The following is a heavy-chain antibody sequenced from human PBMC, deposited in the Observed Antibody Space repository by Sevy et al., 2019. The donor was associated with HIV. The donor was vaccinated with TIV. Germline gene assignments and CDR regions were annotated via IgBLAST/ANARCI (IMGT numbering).Heavy chain of an antibody. V-gene: IGHV4-39*01. J-gene: IGHJ4*02. CDR1: GGSISSSSYY. Sequence: SETLSLTCTVSGGSISSSSYYWGWIRQPPGKGLEWIGGIYYSGSTYYNPSLKSRVTISVDTSKNQFSLKLSSVTAADTAVYYCARLVVATDFDYWGQGTLVTVSS. CDR2: IYYSGST. D-gene: IGHD2-15*01. CDR3: ARLVVATDFDY.